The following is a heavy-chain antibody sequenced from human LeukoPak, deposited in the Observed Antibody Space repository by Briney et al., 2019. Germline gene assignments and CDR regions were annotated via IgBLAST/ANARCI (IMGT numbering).Heavy chain of an antibody. Sequence: GGSLRLSCAASGFTFNTYSMGWVRQAPGKGLEWVSAISGSGDSAYYADSARGRVTLSRDNSKNTLYLEMRSLSAEDTAVYHCAKGPFSGTYNDAFDVWGQGTMVVVSS. CDR1: GFTFNTYS. CDR3: AKGPFSGTYNDAFDV. CDR2: ISGSGDSA. V-gene: IGHV3-23*01. D-gene: IGHD1-26*01. J-gene: IGHJ3*01.